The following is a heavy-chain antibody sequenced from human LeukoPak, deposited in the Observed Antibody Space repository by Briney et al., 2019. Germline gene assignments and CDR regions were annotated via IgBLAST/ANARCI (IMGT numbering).Heavy chain of an antibody. J-gene: IGHJ4*02. Sequence: GGSLRLSCAASGFTFDDYAMHGVRRAPGEGVEGVLGMCWNRGSIVYADSVKGGYTIYRDNAKNSLYLQMNRLRAEDTALYYCAKDMSSQYSSSWYFDYWGQGTLVTVSS. V-gene: IGHV3-9*01. CDR3: AKDMSSQYSSSWYFDY. CDR1: GFTFDDYA. D-gene: IGHD6-13*01. CDR2: MCWNRGSI.